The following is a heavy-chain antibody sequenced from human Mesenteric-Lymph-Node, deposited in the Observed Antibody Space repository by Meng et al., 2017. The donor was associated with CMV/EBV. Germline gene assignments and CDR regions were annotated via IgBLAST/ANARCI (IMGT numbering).Heavy chain of an antibody. CDR3: ARDQRGTLTIFGVANGMDV. CDR2: INPSGGST. CDR1: GYTFTSYY. Sequence: ASVKVSCKASGYTFTSYYMHWVRQAPGQGLEWMGIINPSGGSTSYAQKFQGRVTMTRDTSTSTVYMELSSLRSEDTAVYYCARDQRGTLTIFGVANGMDVWGQGTTVTVSS. V-gene: IGHV1-46*01. J-gene: IGHJ6*02. D-gene: IGHD3-3*01.